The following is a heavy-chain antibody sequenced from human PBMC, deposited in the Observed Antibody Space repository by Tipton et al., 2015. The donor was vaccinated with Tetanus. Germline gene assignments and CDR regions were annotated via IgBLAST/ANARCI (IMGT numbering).Heavy chain of an antibody. D-gene: IGHD3-22*01. J-gene: IGHJ5*02. CDR1: GGSISSGGYS. CDR2: IYHSGST. CDR3: ARVISSGTWFDP. V-gene: IGHV4-30-2*01. Sequence: TLSLTCAVSGGSISSGGYSWSWIRQPPGKGLEWIGYIYHSGSTYYNSSLKSRVTISVDRSKNQFSLKLSSVTAADTAVYYCARVISSGTWFDPWGQGTLATVSS.